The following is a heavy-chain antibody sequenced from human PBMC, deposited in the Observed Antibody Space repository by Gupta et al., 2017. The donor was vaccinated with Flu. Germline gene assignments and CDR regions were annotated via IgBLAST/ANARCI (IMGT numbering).Heavy chain of an antibody. V-gene: IGHV3-33*01. J-gene: IGHJ3*02. CDR3: VRERGPFDGFDI. CDR2: IWSNGNNK. D-gene: IGHD3-10*01. Sequence: GLEWVAVIWSNGNNKYYADSVRGRFTFSRDNSKNTMYLQMSSLRVEDTAVYYCVRERGPFDGFDIWGQGTMVTVSS.